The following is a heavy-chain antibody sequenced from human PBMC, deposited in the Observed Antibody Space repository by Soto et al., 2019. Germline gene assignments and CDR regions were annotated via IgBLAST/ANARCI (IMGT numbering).Heavy chain of an antibody. J-gene: IGHJ4*02. CDR2: ISGSGDRT. Sequence: EVQLLESGGGSVQAGGSLRLSCAASGITISNYPMSWVRQAPGKGLDWVSGISGSGDRTYYADSAKGRFTISKDISKXXXXXXXXXXXXXXXXXXXXXXXXXXXXXXAPHWGQGTLVTVSS. V-gene: IGHV3-23*01. CDR3: XXXXXXXXXXAPH. CDR1: GITISNYP. D-gene: IGHD6-25*01.